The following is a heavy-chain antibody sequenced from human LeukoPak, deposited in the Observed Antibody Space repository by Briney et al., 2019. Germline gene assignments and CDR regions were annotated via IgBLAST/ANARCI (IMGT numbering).Heavy chain of an antibody. J-gene: IGHJ4*02. CDR1: GFSLSTSGMC. Sequence: ESGPTLVNPTQALTLTCTFSGFSLSTSGMCVSWIRQPPGKALEWLARIDWDGDKYYNTSLKTRLTTSKDTSKNQVVLTMTNMDPVDTATYYCARIRGSRYYFDYWGQGTLVTVSS. CDR3: ARIRGSRYYFDY. D-gene: IGHD6-13*01. V-gene: IGHV2-70*11. CDR2: IDWDGDK.